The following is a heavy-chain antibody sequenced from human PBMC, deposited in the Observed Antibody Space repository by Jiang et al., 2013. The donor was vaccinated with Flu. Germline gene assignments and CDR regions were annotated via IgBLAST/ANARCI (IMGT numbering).Heavy chain of an antibody. CDR1: RYA. J-gene: IGHJ6*01. CDR2: INTNTGNP. CDR3: ARDGGSLLWFGENPRYYYYYGMDV. Sequence: RYAMNWVRQAPGQGLEWMGWINTNTGNPTYAQGFTGRFVFSLDTSVSTAYLQISSLKAEDTAVYYCARDGGSLLWFGENPRYYYYYGMDVWGPRDHGHRLL. V-gene: IGHV7-4-1*02. D-gene: IGHD3-10*01.